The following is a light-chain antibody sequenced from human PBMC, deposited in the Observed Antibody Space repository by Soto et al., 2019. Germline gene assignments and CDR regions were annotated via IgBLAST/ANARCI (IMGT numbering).Light chain of an antibody. CDR1: QSVSSY. CDR3: QQRRNWPLT. V-gene: IGKV3-11*01. J-gene: IGKJ4*01. CDR2: DAS. Sequence: EIVLTQSPATLSLSPGERATLSCRASQSVSSYLAWYQQKPGQAPRLLIYDASNRATDIPARFSGSGSGTDFTLTISSLEYEDFAVYYCQQRRNWPLTFGGGTKVEIK.